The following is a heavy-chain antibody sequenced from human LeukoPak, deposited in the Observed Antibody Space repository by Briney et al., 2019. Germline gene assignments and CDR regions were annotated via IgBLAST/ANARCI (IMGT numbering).Heavy chain of an antibody. V-gene: IGHV4-39*01. J-gene: IGHJ3*02. Sequence: KTSETLSLTCTVSGVSSSSTSYYWGWIRQPPGKGLEWIGSIYYSGSTYYNPSLKSRVTISLDTSKNQFSLKPSSVTAADTAVYYCAKCKSGSSYDAFDIWGQGTMVTVSS. CDR3: AKCKSGSSYDAFDI. D-gene: IGHD1-26*01. CDR2: IYYSGST. CDR1: GVSSSSTSYY.